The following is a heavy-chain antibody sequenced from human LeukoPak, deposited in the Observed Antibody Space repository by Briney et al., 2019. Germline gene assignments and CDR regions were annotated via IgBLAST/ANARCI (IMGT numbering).Heavy chain of an antibody. J-gene: IGHJ4*02. Sequence: GGSLRLSCAASGFAFRTYSMNWVRQAPGKGLEWVSYISSGSRAIYYADSVKGRFTISRDNAKNSLYLQMNSLRAEDTAVYYCARSGSSWYSDDYWGRRTLVTVSS. CDR1: GFAFRTYS. D-gene: IGHD6-13*01. CDR2: ISSGSRAI. V-gene: IGHV3-48*01. CDR3: ARSGSSWYSDDY.